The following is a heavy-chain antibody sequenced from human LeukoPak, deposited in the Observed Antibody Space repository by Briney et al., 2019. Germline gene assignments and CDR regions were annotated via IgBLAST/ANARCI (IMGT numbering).Heavy chain of an antibody. CDR1: GDSISSYY. D-gene: IGHD3-16*01. CDR2: IYYSGST. Sequence: SETLSLTCSVSGDSISSYYWSWIRQPPGKGLEWIGYIYYSGSTKYNPSPKSRVTISVDTSKNQFSLKLNSVTAADTAVYYCARRKGASSHFDYWGQGTLVTVSS. V-gene: IGHV4-59*08. J-gene: IGHJ4*02. CDR3: ARRKGASSHFDY.